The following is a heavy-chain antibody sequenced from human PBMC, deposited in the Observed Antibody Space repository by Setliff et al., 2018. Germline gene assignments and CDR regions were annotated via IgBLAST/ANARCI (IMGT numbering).Heavy chain of an antibody. CDR3: ARDFLGQWGGKGGLDY. J-gene: IGHJ4*02. D-gene: IGHD6-19*01. CDR1: GYSFTNHY. V-gene: IGHV1-46*01. CDR2: INPSSGGI. Sequence: ASVKVSCKASGYSFTNHYIHWVRQAPGQGLEWMGRINPSSGGISYAQKFQGRVTMTRDTSTSTVYVELSSLRSEDTAVYYCARDFLGQWGGKGGLDYWGQGTLVTVSS.